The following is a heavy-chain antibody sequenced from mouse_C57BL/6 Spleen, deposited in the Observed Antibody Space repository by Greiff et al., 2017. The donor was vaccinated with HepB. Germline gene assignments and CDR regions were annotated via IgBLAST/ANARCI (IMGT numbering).Heavy chain of an antibody. CDR3: GRWGYSNDGAY. D-gene: IGHD2-12*01. Sequence: QVQLQQSGPELVKPGASVKISCKASGYAFSSSWMNWVKQRPGKGLEWIGRIYPGDGDTNYNGKFKGKATLTADKSSSTAYMQLSSLTSEDSAVYFCGRWGYSNDGAYWGQGTLVTVSA. CDR2: IYPGDGDT. J-gene: IGHJ3*01. V-gene: IGHV1-82*01. CDR1: GYAFSSSW.